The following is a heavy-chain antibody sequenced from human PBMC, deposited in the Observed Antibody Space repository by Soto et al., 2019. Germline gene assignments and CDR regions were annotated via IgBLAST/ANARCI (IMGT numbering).Heavy chain of an antibody. CDR3: ASGGSSTSHEGFGFDY. D-gene: IGHD2-2*01. CDR2: IWSDGTFK. Sequence: QVQLVESGGGVVQPGKSLRLSCTASGFTFSSYGMHWVRQAPGKGLEWVALIWSDGTFKYYADSVKGRFTISRDNSENTLYLHMDSLRAEDTAVYYCASGGSSTSHEGFGFDYWGQGTLVTVSS. J-gene: IGHJ4*02. V-gene: IGHV3-33*01. CDR1: GFTFSSYG.